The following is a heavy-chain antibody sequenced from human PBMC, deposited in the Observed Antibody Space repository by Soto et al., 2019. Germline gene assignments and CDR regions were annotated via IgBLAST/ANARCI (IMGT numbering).Heavy chain of an antibody. V-gene: IGHV3-21*04. D-gene: IGHD1-26*01. CDR2: ISSSSSYI. Sequence: EVQLVESGGGLVKPGGSLRLSCAASGFTFSSYSMNWVRQAPGKGLEWVSSISSSSSYIYYADSVKGRFTISRDNAKNSLYLQMNSLRSEDTAVYYCARDGLYSGSYPDAFDIWGQGTMVTVSS. J-gene: IGHJ3*02. CDR1: GFTFSSYS. CDR3: ARDGLYSGSYPDAFDI.